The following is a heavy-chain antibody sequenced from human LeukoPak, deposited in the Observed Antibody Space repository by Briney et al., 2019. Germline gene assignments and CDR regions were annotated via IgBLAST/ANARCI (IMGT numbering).Heavy chain of an antibody. CDR1: GYTFTTYY. Sequence: ASVKVSCKASGYTFTTYYMHWVRQAPGQGLEWMGIINPSGGSTSYAQKFQGRVTMTRDMSTSTVYMELNSLRSEDTAVYYCAGVSSGTRDAFDIWGQGTMVTVSS. J-gene: IGHJ3*02. CDR2: INPSGGST. CDR3: AGVSSGTRDAFDI. V-gene: IGHV1-46*01. D-gene: IGHD3-10*01.